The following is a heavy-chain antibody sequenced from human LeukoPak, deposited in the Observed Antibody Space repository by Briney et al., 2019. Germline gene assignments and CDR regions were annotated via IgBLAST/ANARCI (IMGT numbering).Heavy chain of an antibody. Sequence: SETLSLTCTVSGGSISSYYWSWIRQPPGKGLEWIGYIYYSGSTNYNPYPSLKSRVTISVDTSKNQFSLKLSSVTAADTAVYYCARLGIAAAGNYWYFDLWGRGTLVTVSS. D-gene: IGHD6-13*01. V-gene: IGHV4-59*08. CDR2: IYYSGST. CDR3: ARLGIAAAGNYWYFDL. J-gene: IGHJ2*01. CDR1: GGSISSYY.